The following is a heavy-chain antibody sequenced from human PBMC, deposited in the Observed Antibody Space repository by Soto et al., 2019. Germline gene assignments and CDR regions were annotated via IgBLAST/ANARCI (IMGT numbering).Heavy chain of an antibody. CDR1: GFTFSSYA. CDR3: AKGTGYSNYYFDS. V-gene: IGHV3-23*01. D-gene: IGHD6-13*01. CDR2: ISGSGGST. J-gene: IGHJ4*02. Sequence: PGGSLRLSCVASGFTFSSYAMSWVRQAPGKGLEWVSAISGSGGSTYNADSVKGRFAISRDNSKSTLYLQMNSLRAEDTAVFYCAKGTGYSNYYFDSWGQGTLVTVSS.